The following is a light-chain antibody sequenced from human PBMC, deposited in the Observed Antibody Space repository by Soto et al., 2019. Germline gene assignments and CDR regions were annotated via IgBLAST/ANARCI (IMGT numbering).Light chain of an antibody. Sequence: EIVLTQSPATLSLSPGEGATLSFRASQSISSNLAWYHQKPGQAPRLLIYDASNRATGIPARFSGSGSGTDFSLTISRLEPEDFAVYYCQQRSNWPHFGQGTRLEVK. CDR2: DAS. J-gene: IGKJ5*01. CDR3: QQRSNWPH. V-gene: IGKV3-11*01. CDR1: QSISSN.